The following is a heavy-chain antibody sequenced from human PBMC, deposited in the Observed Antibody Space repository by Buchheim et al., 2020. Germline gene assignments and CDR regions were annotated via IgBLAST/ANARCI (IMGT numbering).Heavy chain of an antibody. CDR2: ISSSSSYI. J-gene: IGHJ6*02. V-gene: IGHV3-21*01. Sequence: EVQLVKSGGGLVKPGGSLRLSCAASGFTFSSYSMNWVRQAPGKGLEWVSSISSSSSYIYYADSVKGRFTISRDNAKNSLYLQMNSLRAEDTAVYYCARGEKKWELLDYYYGMDVWGQGTT. CDR3: ARGEKKWELLDYYYGMDV. D-gene: IGHD1-26*01. CDR1: GFTFSSYS.